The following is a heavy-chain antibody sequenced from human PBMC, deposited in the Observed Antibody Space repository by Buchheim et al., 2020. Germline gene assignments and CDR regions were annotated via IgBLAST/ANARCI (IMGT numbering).Heavy chain of an antibody. V-gene: IGHV1-69*01. Sequence: QVRLVQSGAEVKKPGSSVKVSCKASGGTVSSFSLSWVRQAPGQGLEWMGGIIPLYGIISYGQRFEGRITITADESTSTAYMELSSLKPDDTGIYYCATMGYCSATTCYFSDNDSWGRGTL. D-gene: IGHD2-15*01. CDR3: ATMGYCSATTCYFSDNDS. CDR2: IIPLYGII. CDR1: GGTVSSFS. J-gene: IGHJ4*02.